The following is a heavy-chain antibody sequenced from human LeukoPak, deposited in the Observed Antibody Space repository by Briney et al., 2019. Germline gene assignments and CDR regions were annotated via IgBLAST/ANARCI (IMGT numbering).Heavy chain of an antibody. CDR2: INHSGST. D-gene: IGHD3-3*01. CDR1: GGSFSGYY. CDR3: ARDRFGYDFWSGYYSPTIFDY. J-gene: IGHJ4*02. V-gene: IGHV4-34*01. Sequence: SETLSLTCAVYGGSFSGYYWSWIRLPPGKGLEWIGEINHSGSTNYNPSLKSRVTISVDTSKNQSSLKLSSVTAADTAVYYCARDRFGYDFWSGYYSPTIFDYWGQGTLVTVSS.